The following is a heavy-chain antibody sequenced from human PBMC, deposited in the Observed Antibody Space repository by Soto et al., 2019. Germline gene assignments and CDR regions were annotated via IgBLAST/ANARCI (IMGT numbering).Heavy chain of an antibody. CDR3: ARDGERDTGLNFYYYLHGMDA. D-gene: IGHD1-1*01. CDR2: ISPYNGTT. CDR1: GYTFTTYG. J-gene: IGHJ6*02. Sequence: QVQLVQSGGEVRKPGASVKVSCKASGYTFTTYGISWVRQAPGQGLEWMGWISPYNGTTKYAEKFQGEMTMTTVTATSTAYMDLRSLRSDDTAVYYCARDGERDTGLNFYYYLHGMDAWGQGTRVTVSS. V-gene: IGHV1-18*04.